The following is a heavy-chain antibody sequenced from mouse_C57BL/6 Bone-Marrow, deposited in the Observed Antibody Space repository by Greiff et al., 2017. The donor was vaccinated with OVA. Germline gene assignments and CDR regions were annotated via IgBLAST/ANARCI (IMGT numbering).Heavy chain of an antibody. CDR1: GFTFSDYG. D-gene: IGHD1-1*01. CDR3: ARHYGSSYSYFDY. CDR2: ISNLAYSI. J-gene: IGHJ2*01. Sequence: DVQLVEPGGGLVQPGGSLKLSCAASGFTFSDYGMAWVRQAPRKGPEWVAFISNLAYSIYYADTVTGRFTISRENAKNTLYLEMSSLRSEDTAMYYCARHYGSSYSYFDYWGQGTTLTVSS. V-gene: IGHV5-15*01.